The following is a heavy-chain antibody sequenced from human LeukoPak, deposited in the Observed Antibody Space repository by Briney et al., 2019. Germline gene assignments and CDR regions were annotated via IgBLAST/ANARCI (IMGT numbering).Heavy chain of an antibody. CDR3: ARDGGDYYDSSGYPFHH. Sequence: PGGSLRLSCAASGFTFGSYNMNWVRQAPGKGLEWVSSIITSISYIYYADSVKGRFTISRDNAKKSLYLQMNSLRAGDTAVYYCARDGGDYYDSSGYPFHHWGQGTLVTVSS. CDR1: GFTFGSYN. J-gene: IGHJ1*01. CDR2: IITSISYI. V-gene: IGHV3-21*01. D-gene: IGHD3-22*01.